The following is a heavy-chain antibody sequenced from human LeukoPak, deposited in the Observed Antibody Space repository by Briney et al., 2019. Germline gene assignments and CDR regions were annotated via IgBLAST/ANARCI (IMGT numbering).Heavy chain of an antibody. J-gene: IGHJ4*02. CDR2: IYSNGIT. V-gene: IGHV4-4*08. Sequence: SETLSLTCTVSGGSIFSYYFNWIRQPPGKGLEWIGYIYSNGITNYNPSLRSRGTTSIATSKNQFSLRLRSVTAADTAVYYCARDHPLADYWGQGTLVTVSS. CDR3: ARDHPLADY. CDR1: GGSIFSYY.